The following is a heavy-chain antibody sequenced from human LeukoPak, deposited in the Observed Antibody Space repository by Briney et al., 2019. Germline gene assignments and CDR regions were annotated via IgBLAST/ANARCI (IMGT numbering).Heavy chain of an antibody. D-gene: IGHD3-16*01. Sequence: GGSLRLSCAASGFTFSSYAMSWVRQAPGKGLEWVSAISGSGGSTYYADSVKGRFTISRDNSKNTLYLQMNSLRAEDTAVYYCAKLQGVAGVRPRDYWGQGTLVTVSS. CDR3: AKLQGVAGVRPRDY. J-gene: IGHJ4*02. CDR1: GFTFSSYA. V-gene: IGHV3-23*01. CDR2: ISGSGGST.